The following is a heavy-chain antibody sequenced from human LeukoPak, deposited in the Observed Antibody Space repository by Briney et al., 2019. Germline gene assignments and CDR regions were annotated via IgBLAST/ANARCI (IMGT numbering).Heavy chain of an antibody. J-gene: IGHJ4*02. Sequence: GRSLRLSCAASGFTFRSYAMHWVRQAPGKGLEWVAVISYDGSNKYYADSVKGRFTISRDNSKNTLYLQMNSLRAEDTAVYYCARAREGFDYWGQGTLVTVSS. V-gene: IGHV3-30-3*01. D-gene: IGHD6-6*01. CDR3: ARAREGFDY. CDR1: GFTFRSYA. CDR2: ISYDGSNK.